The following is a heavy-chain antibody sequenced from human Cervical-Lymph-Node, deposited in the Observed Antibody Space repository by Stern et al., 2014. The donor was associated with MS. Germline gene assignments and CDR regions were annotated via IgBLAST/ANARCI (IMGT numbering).Heavy chain of an antibody. J-gene: IGHJ4*02. V-gene: IGHV3-49*04. CDR1: GFTFGDYA. D-gene: IGHD3-22*01. CDR2: IRSKAYGGTT. CDR3: TRSPQWYYYDSSGYYHTFDY. Sequence: EMQLVESGGGLVQPGRSLRLSCTASGFTFGDYAMSWVRQAPGKGLEWVGFIRSKAYGGTTEYAASVKGRFTISRDDSKSIAYLQMNSLKTEDTAVYYCTRSPQWYYYDSSGYYHTFDYWGQGTLVTVSS.